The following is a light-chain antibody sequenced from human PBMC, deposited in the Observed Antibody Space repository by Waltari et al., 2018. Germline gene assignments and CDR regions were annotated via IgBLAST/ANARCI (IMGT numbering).Light chain of an antibody. J-gene: IGKJ2*01. CDR2: WAS. Sequence: DLVMTQSPDSLAVSLGERATINCKSSQSVLYSSNNKNYLAWYQQKPGQPPKLLIYWASTRESGVPDRFSGSGSGTDFTLTISSLQAEDVAVYYCQQYYSTPHTFGQGTKLEIK. CDR1: QSVLYSSNNKNY. V-gene: IGKV4-1*01. CDR3: QQYYSTPHT.